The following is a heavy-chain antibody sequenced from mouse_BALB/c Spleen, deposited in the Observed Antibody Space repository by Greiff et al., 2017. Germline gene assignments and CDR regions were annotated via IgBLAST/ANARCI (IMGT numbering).Heavy chain of an antibody. CDR2: ISYSGST. CDR3: ARNDYYGYSDY. J-gene: IGHJ2*01. CDR1: GYSITSDYA. Sequence: EVQLVESGPGLVKPSQSLSLTCTVTGYSITSDYAWNWIRQFPGNKLEWMGYISYSGSTSYNPSLKSRISITRDTSKNQFFLQLNSVTTEDTATYYCARNDYYGYSDYWGQGTTLTVSS. V-gene: IGHV3-2*02. D-gene: IGHD1-2*01.